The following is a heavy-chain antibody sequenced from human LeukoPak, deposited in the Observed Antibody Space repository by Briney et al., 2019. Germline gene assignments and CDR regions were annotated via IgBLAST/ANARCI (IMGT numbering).Heavy chain of an antibody. V-gene: IGHV3-53*01. CDR3: ARGLHSYGLSYYFDY. J-gene: IGHJ4*02. D-gene: IGHD3-16*01. CDR1: DFKIRNYY. Sequence: GGSLRLSCAASDFKIRNYYISWVHQAPGKGLEWVSVISGGGDTSYSDSVKGRFTISRHTSKNTVFLQMNKLRVEDTAVYFCARGLHSYGLSYYFDYWRQGTGVTVSS. CDR2: ISGGGDT.